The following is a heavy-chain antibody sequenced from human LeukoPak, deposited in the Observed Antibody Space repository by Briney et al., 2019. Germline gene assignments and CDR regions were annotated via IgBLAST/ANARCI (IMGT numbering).Heavy chain of an antibody. Sequence: PGGSLRLSCAASGFTFSSHGMHWVRQAPGKGLEWVAFIRYDGSNKYYADSVKGRFTISRDNSKNTLYLQMNSLRAEDTAVYYCAKLTGYDFWSGSSQTDYWGQGTLVTVSS. CDR2: IRYDGSNK. D-gene: IGHD3-3*01. CDR1: GFTFSSHG. V-gene: IGHV3-30*02. J-gene: IGHJ4*02. CDR3: AKLTGYDFWSGSSQTDY.